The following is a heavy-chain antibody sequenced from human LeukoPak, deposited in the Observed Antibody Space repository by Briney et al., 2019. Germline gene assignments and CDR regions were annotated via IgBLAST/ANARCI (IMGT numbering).Heavy chain of an antibody. Sequence: GRSLRLSCAASGFTFDDYAMHWVRHAPGKGLEWVSGISWNSGSIGYADSVKGRFTISRDNAKNSLYLQMNSLRAEDTALYYCAKGWNYYGSGSYFIKGGDYFDYWGQGTLVTVSS. CDR1: GFTFDDYA. J-gene: IGHJ4*02. CDR2: ISWNSGSI. V-gene: IGHV3-9*01. CDR3: AKGWNYYGSGSYFIKGGDYFDY. D-gene: IGHD3-10*01.